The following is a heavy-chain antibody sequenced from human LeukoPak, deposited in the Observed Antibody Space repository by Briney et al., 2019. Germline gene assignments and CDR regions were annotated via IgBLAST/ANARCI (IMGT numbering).Heavy chain of an antibody. D-gene: IGHD6-19*01. CDR2: INPNSGGT. CDR3: ARDIAVAGRLLYYYYGMDV. Sequence: GASVKVSCKASGYTFTGYYMHWVRQAPGQGLEWMGWINPNSGGTNYAQKFQGRVTMTRDTSISTAYMELSRLRSDDTAVYYCARDIAVAGRLLYYYYGMDVWGQGTTVTVS. CDR1: GYTFTGYY. V-gene: IGHV1-2*02. J-gene: IGHJ6*02.